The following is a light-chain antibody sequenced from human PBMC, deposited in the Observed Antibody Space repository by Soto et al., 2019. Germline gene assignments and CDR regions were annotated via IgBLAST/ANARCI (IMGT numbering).Light chain of an antibody. CDR2: RAS. CDR3: QQYYGYPT. CDR1: QCISSW. J-gene: IGKJ1*01. V-gene: IGKV1-5*03. Sequence: DIQMTQSPSTLSASVGDRVTITCRASQCISSWLAWYQQKPGKAPKLLIYRASSLESGVPSRFSGSGSETEFTLTISSLQPDDFATYYCQQYYGYPTFGQGTKVESK.